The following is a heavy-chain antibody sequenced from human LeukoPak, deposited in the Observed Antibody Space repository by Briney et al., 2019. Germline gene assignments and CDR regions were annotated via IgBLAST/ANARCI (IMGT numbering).Heavy chain of an antibody. CDR3: ATPDRDWGSYRYDGAFDI. V-gene: IGHV3-15*01. J-gene: IGHJ3*02. Sequence: GGSLRLSCAASGFTFRNAWMSWVRQAPGKGLEWVGRIKRKSDGETTDYNAPVKGRFSVSRDDSRNTLYLQMNSLRAEDTAVYYCATPDRDWGSYRYDGAFDIWGQGTMVTVSS. D-gene: IGHD3-16*02. CDR2: IKRKSDGETT. CDR1: GFTFRNAW.